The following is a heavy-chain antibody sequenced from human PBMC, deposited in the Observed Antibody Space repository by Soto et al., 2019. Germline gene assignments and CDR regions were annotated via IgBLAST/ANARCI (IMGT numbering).Heavy chain of an antibody. Sequence: GGSLRLSCAASGFTFSSFAMHWVRQAPGRGLEWVSCITGRDTFYADSVKGRFTISRDNAKNTLYLQMSSLRAEDTAVYYCARDPRPYGGKIGAAFDIWGQGTMVTVSS. D-gene: IGHD4-17*01. CDR3: ARDPRPYGGKIGAAFDI. CDR2: ITGRDTF. CDR1: GFTFSSFA. V-gene: IGHV3-21*01. J-gene: IGHJ3*02.